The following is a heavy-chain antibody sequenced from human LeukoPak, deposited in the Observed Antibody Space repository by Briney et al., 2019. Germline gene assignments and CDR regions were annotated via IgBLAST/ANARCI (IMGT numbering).Heavy chain of an antibody. J-gene: IGHJ4*02. Sequence: GGTLRLSCVASGFICSSSWMSWVRKAPGKGLEWVANIKQDGSEKDYADSVKGRFTISRDNAKNSLYLQMNSLRAEDTAVYYCASMFNWNYGKDYWGQGTLVTVSS. V-gene: IGHV3-7*01. CDR2: IKQDGSEK. D-gene: IGHD1-7*01. CDR1: GFICSSSW. CDR3: ASMFNWNYGKDY.